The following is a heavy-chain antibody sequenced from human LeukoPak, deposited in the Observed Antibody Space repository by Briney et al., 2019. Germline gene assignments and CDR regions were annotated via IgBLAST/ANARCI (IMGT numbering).Heavy chain of an antibody. D-gene: IGHD4-17*01. CDR3: ARDNPAYGDPPGYAFDI. V-gene: IGHV4-4*02. J-gene: IGHJ3*02. Sequence: PSETLSLTCAVSGGSISSSNWWSWVRQPPGKGLEWIGEIYHSGSTNYNPSLKSRVTISVDKSKNQFSLKLSSVTAADTAVYYCARDNPAYGDPPGYAFDIWGQGTMVTVSS. CDR1: GGSISSSNW. CDR2: IYHSGST.